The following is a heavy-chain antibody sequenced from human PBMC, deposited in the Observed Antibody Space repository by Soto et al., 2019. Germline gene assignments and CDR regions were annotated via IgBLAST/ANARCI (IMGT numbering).Heavy chain of an antibody. CDR3: ARAKYDYIWGSSLDY. J-gene: IGHJ4*02. CDR1: GYTFTSYY. Sequence: ASVKVSCKASGYTFTSYYMHWVRQAPGQGLEWMGIINPSGGSTSYAQKFQGRVTMTRDTSTSTVYMELSSLRSEGTAVYYCARAKYDYIWGSSLDYWGQGTLVTVSS. D-gene: IGHD3-16*01. V-gene: IGHV1-46*01. CDR2: INPSGGST.